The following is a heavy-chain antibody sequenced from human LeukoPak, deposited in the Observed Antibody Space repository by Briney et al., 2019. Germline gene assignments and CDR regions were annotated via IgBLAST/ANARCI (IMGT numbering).Heavy chain of an antibody. CDR1: GYTFTSYG. CDR3: ARLKCQYQPLCGGFYYYYYMDV. CDR2: ISAYNSNT. Sequence: AASVKVSCKASGYTFTSYGISWVRQAPGQGREWMGWISAYNSNTNYAQKKLQGRVTMTTDTSTSTAYMELRSLRSDDTAVYYCARLKCQYQPLCGGFYYYYYMDVWGKGTTVTVSS. V-gene: IGHV1-18*01. D-gene: IGHD2-2*01. J-gene: IGHJ6*03.